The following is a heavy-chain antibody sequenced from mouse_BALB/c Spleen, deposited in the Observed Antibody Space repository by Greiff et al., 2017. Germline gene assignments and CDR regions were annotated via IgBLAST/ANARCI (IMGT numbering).Heavy chain of an antibody. CDR2: ILPGSGST. CDR3: ARGDYYGSSEGFAY. V-gene: IGHV1-9*01. D-gene: IGHD1-1*01. Sequence: VQLQQSGAELMKPGASVKISCKATGYTFSSYWIEWVKQRPGHGLEWIGEILPGSGSTNYNEKFKGKATFTADTSSNTAYMQLSSLTSEDSAVYYCARGDYYGSSEGFAYWGQGTLVTVSA. J-gene: IGHJ3*01. CDR1: GYTFSSYW.